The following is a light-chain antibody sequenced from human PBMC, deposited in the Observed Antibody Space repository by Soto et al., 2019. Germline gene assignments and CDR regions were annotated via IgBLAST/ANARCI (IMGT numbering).Light chain of an antibody. Sequence: SYELTQPLSVSVAPGKTARITCGGNNIGSKRVHWYHQRPGQAPVLVIYYTSDLPSGIPERFSGSNAGNTATLTISRVEAGDDADYYCQVWDSGSDQVVFGGGTKLTVL. CDR1: NIGSKR. J-gene: IGLJ2*01. CDR2: YTS. CDR3: QVWDSGSDQVV. V-gene: IGLV3-21*04.